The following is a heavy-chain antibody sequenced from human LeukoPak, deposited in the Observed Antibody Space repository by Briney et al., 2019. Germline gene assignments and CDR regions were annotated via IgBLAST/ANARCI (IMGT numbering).Heavy chain of an antibody. CDR2: ISSGTSTT. V-gene: IGHV3-48*02. D-gene: IGHD1-1*01. CDR3: ATWRTAKTGFDY. J-gene: IGHJ4*02. Sequence: PGGSLRLSCAASGFTFSPLGMNWVRQAPGRGLEWVSYISSGTSTTYYADSVKGRFTISRDNAKNSLYLQLNSLRDEDTAVYYCATWRTAKTGFDYWGQGTLVTVSS. CDR1: GFTFSPLG.